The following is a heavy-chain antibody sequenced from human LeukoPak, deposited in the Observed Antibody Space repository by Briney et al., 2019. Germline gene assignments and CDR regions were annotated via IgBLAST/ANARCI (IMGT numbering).Heavy chain of an antibody. V-gene: IGHV1-2*02. D-gene: IGHD3-10*01. Sequence: ASVKVSCKASGYTFTGYYMHWVRQAPGQGLEWMGWINPNSGGTNYAQKFQGRVTMTRDTSISTAYMELSRLRSDDTAVYYCARDRALLWFGEPDYWGQGTLVTVSS. CDR2: INPNSGGT. CDR1: GYTFTGYY. CDR3: ARDRALLWFGEPDY. J-gene: IGHJ4*02.